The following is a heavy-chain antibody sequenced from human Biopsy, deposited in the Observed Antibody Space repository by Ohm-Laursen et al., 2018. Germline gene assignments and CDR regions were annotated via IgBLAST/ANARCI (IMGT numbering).Heavy chain of an antibody. CDR3: ATDADGYYTEFDF. V-gene: IGHV1-69*08. Sequence: SVKVSCKVSGDAFLGYYLHWVRQAPGQGLEWLGRIVPILGTVNYAQRFQGRVALTADKSTGTAYMELNRLISDDTAVYYCATDADGYYTEFDFWGQGTLITVSS. CDR1: GDAFLGYY. J-gene: IGHJ4*02. D-gene: IGHD5-24*01. CDR2: IVPILGTV.